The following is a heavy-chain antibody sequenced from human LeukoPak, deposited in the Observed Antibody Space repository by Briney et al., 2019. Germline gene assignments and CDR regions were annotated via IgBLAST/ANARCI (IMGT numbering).Heavy chain of an antibody. CDR3: ARGVPYYDILTGYYPHYYYYGMDV. CDR2: INHSGST. CDR1: GGSFSGYY. J-gene: IGHJ6*02. V-gene: IGHV4-34*01. Sequence: SETLSLTCAVYGGSFSGYYWSWIRQPPGKGLEWIGEINHSGSTNYNPSLKSRVTISVDTSKNQFSLKLSSVTAADTAVYYCARGVPYYDILTGYYPHYYYYGMDVWGQGTTVTVSS. D-gene: IGHD3-9*01.